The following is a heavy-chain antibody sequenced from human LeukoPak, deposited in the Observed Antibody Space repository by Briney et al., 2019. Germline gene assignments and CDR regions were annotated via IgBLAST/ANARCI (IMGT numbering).Heavy chain of an antibody. D-gene: IGHD3-22*01. J-gene: IGHJ3*02. V-gene: IGHV3-21*01. Sequence: GGSLRLSCAASGFTFSSYAMSWVRQAPGKGLEWVSSISGSSSHVWYADSVKGRFTSSRDNAKNSLYLQMSSLRVEDTAVYYCARDQYYSDSSGYPYDIWGQGTMVTVSS. CDR3: ARDQYYSDSSGYPYDI. CDR2: ISGSSSHV. CDR1: GFTFSSYA.